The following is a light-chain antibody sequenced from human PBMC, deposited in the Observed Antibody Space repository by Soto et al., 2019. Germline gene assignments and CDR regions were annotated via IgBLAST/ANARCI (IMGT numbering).Light chain of an antibody. V-gene: IGKV3-11*01. CDR3: QQRRDWPPT. CDR2: NAS. CDR1: QCVSRY. Sequence: EIVLTQSPATLSLSPGERATLSCRASQCVSRYLAWYQQIPGQAPRLLIYNASNRATGIPARFSGSGSGTDFTLTISSLEPEDFAVYYCQQRRDWPPTFGQGTRLEIK. J-gene: IGKJ5*01.